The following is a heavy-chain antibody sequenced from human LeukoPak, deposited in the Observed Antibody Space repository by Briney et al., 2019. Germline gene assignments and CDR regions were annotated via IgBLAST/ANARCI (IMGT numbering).Heavy chain of an antibody. Sequence: GESLKISCKGSGYGFTSYWIGWVRQMPGKGLEWMGIIYPGDSDTRYSPSFQGHVTISADKSIRHSYFSWSSLKASDTALYYCARHGDCSSTSCLKAGFDPWGQGTLVTVSS. V-gene: IGHV5-51*01. CDR3: ARHGDCSSTSCLKAGFDP. J-gene: IGHJ5*02. CDR1: GYGFTSYW. CDR2: IYPGDSDT. D-gene: IGHD2-2*01.